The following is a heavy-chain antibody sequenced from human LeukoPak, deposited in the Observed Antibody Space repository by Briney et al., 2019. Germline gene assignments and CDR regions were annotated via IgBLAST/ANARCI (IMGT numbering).Heavy chain of an antibody. CDR1: GYTFTGYD. CDR3: ARAPDYDFWSGYYQRAFDI. J-gene: IGHJ3*02. CDR2: MNPNSGNT. Sequence: ASVKVSCKASGYTFTGYDINWVRQATGQGLEWMGWMNPNSGNTGYAQKFQGRVTITRNTSISTAYMELSSLRSEDTAVYYCARAPDYDFWSGYYQRAFDIWGQGTMVTVSS. V-gene: IGHV1-8*03. D-gene: IGHD3-3*01.